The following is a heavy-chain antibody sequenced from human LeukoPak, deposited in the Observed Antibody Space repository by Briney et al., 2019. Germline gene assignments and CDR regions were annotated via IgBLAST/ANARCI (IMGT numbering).Heavy chain of an antibody. J-gene: IGHJ4*02. CDR3: ASAVGGTMDYFDY. Sequence: GASVKVSCKASGDTFSSYSIRWVRQAPGQGLEWMGWISAYNGNTNYAQKLQDRVTMTTDSSTSTAYMEVGGRGCEDAAVCGCASAVGGTMDYFDYWGQGTLVTVSS. CDR1: GDTFSSYS. D-gene: IGHD6-19*01. V-gene: IGHV1-18*01. CDR2: ISAYNGNT.